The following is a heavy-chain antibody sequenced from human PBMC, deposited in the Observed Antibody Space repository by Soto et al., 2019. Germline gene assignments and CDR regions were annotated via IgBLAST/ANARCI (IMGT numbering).Heavy chain of an antibody. CDR1: GFTFSSYA. J-gene: IGHJ4*02. CDR3: AKSITARPFDY. CDR2: ISGSGGNT. V-gene: IGHV3-23*01. Sequence: EVQLLESGGGLVQPGGSLRLSCTASGFTFSSYAMSWVRQAPGKGLEWVSAISGSGGNTYYADSVKGRFTISRDNSKNTLYLQMNTLRAEDTAVYYCAKSITARPFDYWGQGALVTVSS. D-gene: IGHD6-6*01.